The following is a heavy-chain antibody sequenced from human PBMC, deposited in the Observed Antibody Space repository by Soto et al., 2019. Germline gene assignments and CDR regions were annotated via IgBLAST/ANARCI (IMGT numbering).Heavy chain of an antibody. CDR2: INHSGST. Sequence: SETLSLTCAVYGGSFSGYYWSWIRQPPGKGLEWIGEINHSGSTNYNPSLKSRDTISVDTSKNQSSLKLSSVTAADTAVYYCARGGRYYYGSGMLYYYYGMDVWGQGTTVTVSS. V-gene: IGHV4-34*01. J-gene: IGHJ6*02. D-gene: IGHD3-10*01. CDR1: GGSFSGYY. CDR3: ARGGRYYYGSGMLYYYYGMDV.